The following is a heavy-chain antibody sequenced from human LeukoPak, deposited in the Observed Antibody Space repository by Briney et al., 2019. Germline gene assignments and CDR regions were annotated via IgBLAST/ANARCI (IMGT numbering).Heavy chain of an antibody. CDR1: GGSISSGSYY. CDR3: ARVLGGLNWFDP. D-gene: IGHD5-12*01. Sequence: SETLSLTCTVSGGSISSGSYYWSWIRQPAGKGLEWIGRIYTSGSTNYNPSLKSRVTISVDTSKNQFSLKLSSVTAADTAVYYCARVLGGLNWFDPWGQGTLVTVSS. CDR2: IYTSGST. J-gene: IGHJ5*02. V-gene: IGHV4-61*02.